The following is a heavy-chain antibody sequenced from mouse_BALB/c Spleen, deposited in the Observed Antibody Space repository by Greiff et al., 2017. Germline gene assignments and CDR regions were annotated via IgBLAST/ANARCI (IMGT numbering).Heavy chain of an antibody. J-gene: IGHJ2*01. CDR1: GFTFSSYA. CDR3: ARDPHFDY. V-gene: IGHV5-6-5*01. CDR2: ISSGGST. Sequence: EVNVVESGGGLVKPGGSLKLSCAASGFTFSSYAMSWVRQTPEKRLEWVASISSGGSTYYPDSVKGRFTISRDNARNILYLQMSSLRSEDTAMYYCARDPHFDYWGQGTTLTVSS.